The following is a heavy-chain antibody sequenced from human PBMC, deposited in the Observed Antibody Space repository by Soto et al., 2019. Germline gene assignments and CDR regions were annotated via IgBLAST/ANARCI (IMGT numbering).Heavy chain of an antibody. CDR3: ARETGRYSGYDNFDY. Sequence: GGSLRLSCAASGFTFSSYSMNWVRQAPGKGLEWVSYISSSSSTIYYADSVKGRFTISRDNAKNSLYLQMNSLRAEDTAVYYCARETGRYSGYDNFDYWGQGTLVTVSS. J-gene: IGHJ4*02. CDR1: GFTFSSYS. CDR2: ISSSSSTI. V-gene: IGHV3-48*01. D-gene: IGHD5-12*01.